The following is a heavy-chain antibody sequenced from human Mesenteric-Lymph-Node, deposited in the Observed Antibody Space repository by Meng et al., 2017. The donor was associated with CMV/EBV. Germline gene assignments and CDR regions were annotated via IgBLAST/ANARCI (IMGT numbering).Heavy chain of an antibody. D-gene: IGHD1-14*01. CDR3: ARSLSGTPTGY. CDR2: VIPMLNVA. CDR1: GGTCSRFA. Sequence: SCKASGGTCSRFAISWVRQAPGQGLEWMGRVIPMLNVANYAQKFQGRVTITADKSTSTAYMELSSLRSEDTAVYYCARSLSGTPTGYWSQGTLVTVSS. V-gene: IGHV1-69*04. J-gene: IGHJ4*02.